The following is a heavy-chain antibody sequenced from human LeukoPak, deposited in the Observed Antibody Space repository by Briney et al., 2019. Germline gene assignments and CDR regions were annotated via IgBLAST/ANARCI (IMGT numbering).Heavy chain of an antibody. J-gene: IGHJ4*02. CDR2: ISGSGTSA. Sequence: GGSLRLSCAASGFTFSSYAMTWVRQAPGEGLQWVSGISGSGTSAYYADSVRGRFTISRDNSKNTLYLQMNSLRAEDTAVYYCAKVTYYDFWSGYQDYWGQGTLVTVSS. D-gene: IGHD3-3*01. V-gene: IGHV3-23*01. CDR3: AKVTYYDFWSGYQDY. CDR1: GFTFSSYA.